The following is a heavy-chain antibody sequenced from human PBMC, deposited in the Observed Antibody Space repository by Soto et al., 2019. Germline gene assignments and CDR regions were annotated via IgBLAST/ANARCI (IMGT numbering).Heavy chain of an antibody. D-gene: IGHD3-3*01. CDR1: GFTFSSSS. J-gene: IGHJ3*02. V-gene: IGHV3-48*01. CDR2: IISSGSTK. CDR3: ARDPGDYDFWSGYYSGPFDI. Sequence: GGSLRLSCAASGFTFSSSSMNWVRQAPGKGLEWFSFIISSGSTKYYADSVKGRFTISRDNAKKSLFLQMNSLRAEDTAVYYCARDPGDYDFWSGYYSGPFDIWGQGTMVTVSS.